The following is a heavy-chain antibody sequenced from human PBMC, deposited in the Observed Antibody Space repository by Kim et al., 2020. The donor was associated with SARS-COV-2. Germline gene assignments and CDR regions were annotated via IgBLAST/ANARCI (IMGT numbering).Heavy chain of an antibody. J-gene: IGHJ6*02. Sequence: NYAQKPQGRVTMTTGTPTSTAYMELRSLRSDDTAVYYCARDDAYYGMDVWGQGTTVTVSS. V-gene: IGHV1-18*01. CDR3: ARDDAYYGMDV.